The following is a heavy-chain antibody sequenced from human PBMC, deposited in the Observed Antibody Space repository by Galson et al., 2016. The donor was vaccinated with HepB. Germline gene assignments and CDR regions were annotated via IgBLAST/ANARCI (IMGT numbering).Heavy chain of an antibody. V-gene: IGHV3-7*03. CDR3: AGSTIFGVAPAYYYGMDV. J-gene: IGHJ6*02. CDR1: GFTFSSYW. D-gene: IGHD3-3*01. Sequence: SLRLSCAASGFTFSSYWMSWVRQAPGKGLEWVANIKQDDGDEKYYVVSVKGRFTISRDNAKNPLYLQMNSLRAEDTAVYYCAGSTIFGVAPAYYYGMDVWGQGTTVTVSS. CDR2: IKQDDGDEK.